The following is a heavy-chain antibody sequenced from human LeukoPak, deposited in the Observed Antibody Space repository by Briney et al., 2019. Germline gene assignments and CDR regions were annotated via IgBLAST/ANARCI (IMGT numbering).Heavy chain of an antibody. CDR3: AAMYTSSHS. CDR2: INHSGST. Sequence: SETLSLTCAVYGGSFSGYYWSWIRQPPGKGLEWIGEINHSGSTYYNASLRSRLIISVDTSKNQFSLKVISVTAADTAVYYCAAMYTSSHSWGQGTLVTVSS. D-gene: IGHD2-8*01. V-gene: IGHV4-34*01. J-gene: IGHJ5*02. CDR1: GGSFSGYY.